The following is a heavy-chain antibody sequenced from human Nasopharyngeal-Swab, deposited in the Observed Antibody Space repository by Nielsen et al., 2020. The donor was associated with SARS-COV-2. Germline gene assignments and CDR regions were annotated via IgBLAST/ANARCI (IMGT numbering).Heavy chain of an antibody. CDR3: AGEVVAATKYYYYGMDV. D-gene: IGHD2-15*01. V-gene: IGHV4-31*03. CDR1: GGSISSGGYY. CDR2: IYYSGST. Sequence: LRLSCTVSGGSISSGGYYWSWIRQHPGKGLEWIGYIYYSGSTYYNPSLKSRVIISVDTSKNQFSLKLSSVTAADTAVYYCAGEVVAATKYYYYGMDVWGQGTTVTVSS. J-gene: IGHJ6*02.